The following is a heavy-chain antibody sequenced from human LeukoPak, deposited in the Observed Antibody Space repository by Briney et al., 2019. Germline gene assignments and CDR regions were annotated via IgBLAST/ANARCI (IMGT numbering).Heavy chain of an antibody. Sequence: GGSLRLPCAASGFTFSSYAMRGVRQASGTGLEWVSHVSGIGCSTYYADSAKGRLTISRENSKNALYLQINILRRDYPAGYYCSKRTDVLTGYYNVGGLGTLVTVSS. J-gene: IGHJ4*02. CDR1: GFTFSSYA. V-gene: IGHV3-23*01. D-gene: IGHD3-9*01. CDR3: SKRTDVLTGYYNV. CDR2: VSGIGCST.